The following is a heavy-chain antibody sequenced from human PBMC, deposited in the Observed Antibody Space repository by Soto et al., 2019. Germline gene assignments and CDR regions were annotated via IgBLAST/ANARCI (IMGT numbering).Heavy chain of an antibody. Sequence: EVQLVESGGGLVQPGGSLRLSCVGSGFTLSDHYIDWVRQAPGKGLEWVCRSRDEPQGYSTAYAASVKGRFTTSRDESKNSAYLQMNSLKTEDTAVYYCVRATYFSDSSGYTRCLDYWGQGTLVTVSS. CDR3: VRATYFSDSSGYTRCLDY. D-gene: IGHD3-22*01. V-gene: IGHV3-72*01. CDR2: SRDEPQGYST. CDR1: GFTLSDHY. J-gene: IGHJ4*02.